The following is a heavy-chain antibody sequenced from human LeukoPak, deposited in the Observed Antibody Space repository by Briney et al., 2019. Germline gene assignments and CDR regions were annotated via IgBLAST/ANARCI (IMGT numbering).Heavy chain of an antibody. CDR3: ARDVRGSDVHDYYYFDY. V-gene: IGHV1-2*02. D-gene: IGHD2/OR15-2a*01. J-gene: IGHJ4*02. CDR1: GYTFTGAY. CDR2: ISPKSGGT. Sequence: ASVKVSCKASGYTFTGAYLHWVRQAPRRGFEWMGWISPKSGGTKYAPNFQGRVTMTTDTSISTAYLEVSSLKSDDTAVYYCARDVRGSDVHDYYYFDYWGQGTLVTVSS.